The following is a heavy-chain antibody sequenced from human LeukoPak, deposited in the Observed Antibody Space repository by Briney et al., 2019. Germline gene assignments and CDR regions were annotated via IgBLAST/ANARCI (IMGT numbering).Heavy chain of an antibody. Sequence: ASVKVSCKASGYTFTSYGISWVRQAPGQGLEWMGWISAYNGNTNYAQKLQGRVTMTTDTSTSTAYMELRSLRSDDTAVYYCARVVVTAAIYYYGMDVWGQGTTVTVSS. V-gene: IGHV1-18*01. CDR1: GYTFTSYG. CDR2: ISAYNGNT. D-gene: IGHD2-21*02. CDR3: ARVVVTAAIYYYGMDV. J-gene: IGHJ6*02.